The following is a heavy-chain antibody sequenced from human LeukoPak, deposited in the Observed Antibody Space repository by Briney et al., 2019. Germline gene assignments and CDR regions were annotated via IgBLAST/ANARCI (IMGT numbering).Heavy chain of an antibody. CDR1: GYTFTSYY. V-gene: IGHV1-46*01. D-gene: IGHD6-13*01. CDR3: ARVKLSRSFGYSTNWFDP. J-gene: IGHJ5*02. Sequence: ASVKVSCKASGYTFTSYYMQCVRQAPGQGLEWMGIINPSGGSTSYAQKFQGRVTMTRDTSTSTVYMELSSLRSEDTAVYYCARVKLSRSFGYSTNWFDPWGQGTLVTVSS. CDR2: INPSGGST.